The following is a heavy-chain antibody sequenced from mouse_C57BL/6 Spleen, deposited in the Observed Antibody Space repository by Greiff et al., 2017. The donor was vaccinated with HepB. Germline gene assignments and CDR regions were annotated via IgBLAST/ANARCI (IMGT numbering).Heavy chain of an antibody. CDR3: ARLIYYDYGLGYFDV. J-gene: IGHJ1*03. CDR2: INPNNGGT. CDR1: GYTFTDYN. Sequence: EVQLQQSGPELVKPGASVKIPCKASGYTFTDYNMDWVKQSHGKSLEWIGDINPNNGGTIYNQKFKGKATLTVDKSSSTAYMELRSLTSEDTAVYYCARLIYYDYGLGYFDVWGTGTTVTVSS. V-gene: IGHV1-18*01. D-gene: IGHD2-4*01.